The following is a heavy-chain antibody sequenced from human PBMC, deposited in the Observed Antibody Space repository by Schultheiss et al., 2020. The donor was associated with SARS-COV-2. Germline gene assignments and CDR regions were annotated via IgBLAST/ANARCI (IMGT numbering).Heavy chain of an antibody. V-gene: IGHV4-30-2*05. Sequence: SETLSLTCAVSGGSISSGGYSWSWIRQPPGKGLEWIGYIYHSGSTYYNPSLKSRVTISVDTSKNQFSLKLSSVTAADTAVYYCARDDYGDYYYGMDVWGQGTTVTVSS. CDR1: GGSISSGGYS. CDR3: ARDDYGDYYYGMDV. CDR2: IYHSGST. J-gene: IGHJ6*02. D-gene: IGHD4-17*01.